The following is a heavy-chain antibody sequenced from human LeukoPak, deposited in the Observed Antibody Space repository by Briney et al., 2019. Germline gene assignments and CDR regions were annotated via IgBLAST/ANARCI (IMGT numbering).Heavy chain of an antibody. CDR3: ARDRRIAVAGTTVYNWFDP. Sequence: AGGSLRLSCAASGFTFSSYSMNWVRQAPGKGLEWGSYISGSSSTIYYADSVKGRFTISRDNGKNTLYLQMNSLRAEDTAVYYCARDRRIAVAGTTVYNWFDPWGQGTLVTVSS. CDR1: GFTFSSYS. CDR2: ISGSSSTI. J-gene: IGHJ5*02. D-gene: IGHD6-19*01. V-gene: IGHV3-48*01.